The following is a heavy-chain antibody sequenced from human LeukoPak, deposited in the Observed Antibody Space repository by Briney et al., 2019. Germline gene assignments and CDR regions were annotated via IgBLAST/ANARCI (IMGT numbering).Heavy chain of an antibody. Sequence: PGGSLRLSCAASGFTFSSYSMNWVRQAPWKGLEWVSYISGSSGTIYFADSVKGRFTISRDNAKNSLYLQMNSLRAEDTAVYYCARAYRQGSYSFHYWGQGTLVTVSS. D-gene: IGHD1-26*01. J-gene: IGHJ4*02. CDR3: ARAYRQGSYSFHY. V-gene: IGHV3-48*01. CDR1: GFTFSSYS. CDR2: ISGSSGTI.